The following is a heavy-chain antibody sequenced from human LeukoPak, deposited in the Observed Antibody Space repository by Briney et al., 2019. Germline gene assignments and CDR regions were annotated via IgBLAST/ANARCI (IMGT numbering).Heavy chain of an antibody. CDR1: GYSFTSYW. J-gene: IGHJ4*02. CDR3: ARITMVRGVTLFDY. V-gene: IGHV5-51*01. CDR2: IYPGDSDT. Sequence: GDSLKISCKGSGYSFTSYWIGWLRQMPGKGLEWMGIIYPGDSDTRYSPSFQGQVTISADKSISTAYLQWSSLKASDTSMYYCARITMVRGVTLFDYWGQGTLVTVSS. D-gene: IGHD3-10*01.